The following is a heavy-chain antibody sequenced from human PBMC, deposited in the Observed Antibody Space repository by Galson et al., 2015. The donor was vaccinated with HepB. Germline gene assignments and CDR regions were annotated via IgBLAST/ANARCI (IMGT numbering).Heavy chain of an antibody. V-gene: IGHV1-69*13. CDR1: GGTFSSYA. J-gene: IGHJ6*03. CDR3: ARDNNYYDSSGYYYYYMDV. Sequence: SVKVSCKASGGTFSSYAISWVRQAPGQGLGWMGGIIPIFGTANYAQKFQGRVTITADESTSTAYMELSSLRSEDTAVYYCARDNNYYDSSGYYYYYMDVWGKGTTVTVSS. D-gene: IGHD3-22*01. CDR2: IIPIFGTA.